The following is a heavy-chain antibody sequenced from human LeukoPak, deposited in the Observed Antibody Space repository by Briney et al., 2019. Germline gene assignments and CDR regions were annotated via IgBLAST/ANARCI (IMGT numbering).Heavy chain of an antibody. V-gene: IGHV3-30*02. Sequence: PGGSLRLSCAASGFTFSSYGMHWVRQAPGKGLEWVAFIRYDGSNKYYADSVKGRFTISRDNSKNTLYLQMNSLRAEDTAVYYCAKDSKARLPYFDYWGQGTLVTVSS. CDR2: IRYDGSNK. D-gene: IGHD4-11*01. J-gene: IGHJ4*02. CDR3: AKDSKARLPYFDY. CDR1: GFTFSSYG.